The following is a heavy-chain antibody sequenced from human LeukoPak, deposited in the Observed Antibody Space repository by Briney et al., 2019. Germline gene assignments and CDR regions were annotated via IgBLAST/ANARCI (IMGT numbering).Heavy chain of an antibody. D-gene: IGHD6-19*01. Sequence: PSETLSLTCTVSGGSISSSSYYWGWIRQPPGKGLEWIVSIYYSGSTNYNPSLKSRVTMSVDTSKNQFSLKLSSVTAADTAVYYCAREGYSSGFDYWGQGTLVTVSS. CDR1: GGSISSSSYY. J-gene: IGHJ4*02. CDR2: IYYSGST. V-gene: IGHV4-39*07. CDR3: AREGYSSGFDY.